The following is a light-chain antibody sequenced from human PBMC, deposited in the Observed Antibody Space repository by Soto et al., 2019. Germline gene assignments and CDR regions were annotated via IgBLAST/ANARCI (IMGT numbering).Light chain of an antibody. CDR1: QTISTW. V-gene: IGKV1-5*03. J-gene: IGKJ2*01. CDR3: QQYESYST. CDR2: KVS. Sequence: DIPLTQSPSTLSASVGDRVTITCRASQTISTWLAWYQQKPGKPPKLLIYKVSNLQSGLPSRFSGSGSGTEFTLTISSLQPDDSATYYCQQYESYSTFGQGTKLEI.